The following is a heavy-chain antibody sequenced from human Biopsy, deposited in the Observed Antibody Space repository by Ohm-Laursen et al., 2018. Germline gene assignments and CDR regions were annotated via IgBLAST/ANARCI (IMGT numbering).Heavy chain of an antibody. Sequence: SETLSLTCRVYGGSFSDDYWTWIRQPPGKGLEWIGEINHGGTTKYYNPSLRSRASISKDTSKNQFSLRLTSVSAADTAVYYCARGRNYIWGNEPWDWGQGTLVTVSS. CDR3: ARGRNYIWGNEPWD. CDR2: INHGGTT. D-gene: IGHD3-16*01. CDR1: GGSFSDDY. V-gene: IGHV4-34*01. J-gene: IGHJ1*01.